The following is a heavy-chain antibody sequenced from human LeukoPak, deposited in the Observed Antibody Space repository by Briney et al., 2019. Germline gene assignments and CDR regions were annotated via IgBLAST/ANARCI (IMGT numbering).Heavy chain of an antibody. V-gene: IGHV3-21*01. CDR3: ARDLPRDYYYGMDV. CDR2: ISSSSSYI. Sequence: GGSLRLSCAAPGFTFSSYSMNWVRQAPGKGLEWVSSISSSSSYIYYADSVKGRSTISRDNAKNSLYLQMNSLRAEDTAVYYCARDLPRDYYYGMDVWGQGTTVTVSS. J-gene: IGHJ6*02. CDR1: GFTFSSYS.